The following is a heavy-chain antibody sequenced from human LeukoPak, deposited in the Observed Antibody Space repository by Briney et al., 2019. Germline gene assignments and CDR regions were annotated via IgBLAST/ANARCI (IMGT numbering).Heavy chain of an antibody. CDR2: IIPIFGTA. Sequence: SVKVSCKASGGTFGSYAISWVRQAPGQGLEWMGGIIPIFGTANYAQKFQGRVTITADESTSTAYMELSSLRSEDTAVYYCAREGAYSSSYFDYWGQGTLVTVSS. J-gene: IGHJ4*02. D-gene: IGHD6-13*01. CDR3: AREGAYSSSYFDY. CDR1: GGTFGSYA. V-gene: IGHV1-69*01.